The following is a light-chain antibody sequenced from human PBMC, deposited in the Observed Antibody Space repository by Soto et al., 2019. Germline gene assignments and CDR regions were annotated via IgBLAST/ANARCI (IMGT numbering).Light chain of an antibody. CDR1: SSDIGDYDY. CDR2: EVI. J-gene: IGLJ1*01. Sequence: QSVLTQPASVSASPGQSITISCTGTSSDIGDYDYVSWYQQHPGKAPKLIIYEVINRPSGVSDRFSGSKSGNTASLTISGLQSEDEADYYCCSYAGSSTFYVFGTGTKVTVL. V-gene: IGLV2-14*01. CDR3: CSYAGSSTFYV.